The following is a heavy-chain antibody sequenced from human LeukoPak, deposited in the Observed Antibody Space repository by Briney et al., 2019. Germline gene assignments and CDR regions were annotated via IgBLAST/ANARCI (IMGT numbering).Heavy chain of an antibody. CDR3: ARHYSSGWINY. V-gene: IGHV4-59*08. CDR1: GGSISSYY. CDR2: IYYSGST. J-gene: IGHJ4*02. D-gene: IGHD6-19*01. Sequence: SETLSLTCTVSGGSISSYYWSWLRQPPGKGLEWIGYIYYSGSTHYTPSLKSRVTISVDTSKNQFSLKLSSVTAADTAVYYCARHYSSGWINYWGQGTLVTVSS.